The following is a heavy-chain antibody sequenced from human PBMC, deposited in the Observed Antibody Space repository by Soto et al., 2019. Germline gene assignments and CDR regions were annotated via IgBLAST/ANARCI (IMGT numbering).Heavy chain of an antibody. V-gene: IGHV1-2*04. CDR2: INPNSGGT. J-gene: IGHJ6*03. CDR1: GYTFTGYY. D-gene: IGHD6-13*01. Sequence: ASVKVSCKASGYTFTGYYMHWVRQAPGQGLEWMGWINPNSGGTNYAQKFQGWVTMTRDTSISTAYMELSRLRSDDTAVYYCARVGVYSISWYHPADYYYYYMDVWGKETVVILSS. CDR3: ARVGVYSISWYHPADYYYYYMDV.